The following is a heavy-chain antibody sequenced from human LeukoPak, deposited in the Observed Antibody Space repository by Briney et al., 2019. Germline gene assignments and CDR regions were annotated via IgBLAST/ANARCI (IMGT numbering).Heavy chain of an antibody. Sequence: GGSLRLSCAASGFTFSNAWMSWVRQAPGKGLEWVGRIKGETHGGTTDYAAPVKGRFTISRVDSKNTVYLQMNSLKTEDTAVYCCTTDRGIMELPLFDFWGLGTRVTVSS. D-gene: IGHD3-10*01. CDR2: IKGETHGGTT. CDR1: GFTFSNAW. J-gene: IGHJ5*01. V-gene: IGHV3-15*01. CDR3: TTDRGIMELPLFDF.